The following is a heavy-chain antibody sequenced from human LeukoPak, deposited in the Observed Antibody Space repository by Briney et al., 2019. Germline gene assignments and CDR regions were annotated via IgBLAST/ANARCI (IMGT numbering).Heavy chain of an antibody. CDR3: AKTNYKRTILVWFGEFLLDDS. CDR2: ISGSGDT. V-gene: IGHV3-23*01. J-gene: IGHJ4*02. CDR1: GFTFSTYA. Sequence: GGSLRLSCAASGFTFSTYAMTWVRQVPGKGLECVSIISGSGDTYYADSVKGRFIISRDNSKNTLFLQMNSLRAEDTAIYYCAKTNYKRTILVWFGEFLLDDSWGQGALVTVSS. D-gene: IGHD3-10*01.